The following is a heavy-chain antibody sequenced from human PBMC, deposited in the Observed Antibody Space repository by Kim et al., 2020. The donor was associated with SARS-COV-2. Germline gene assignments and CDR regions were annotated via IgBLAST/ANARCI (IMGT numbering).Heavy chain of an antibody. CDR2: VSLDGSHT. Sequence: GGSLRLSCAASGFTFDSFGMHWVRQAPGRGLEWVALVSLDGSHTFYGDSVKGRFTISRDNAKSTVILQMNNLRSEDTATYYCAKAYGSGVGRVDRFYFWGRGTLVTASS. D-gene: IGHD3-10*01. CDR1: GFTFDSFG. V-gene: IGHV3-30*18. CDR3: AKAYGSGVGRVDRFYF. J-gene: IGHJ4*02.